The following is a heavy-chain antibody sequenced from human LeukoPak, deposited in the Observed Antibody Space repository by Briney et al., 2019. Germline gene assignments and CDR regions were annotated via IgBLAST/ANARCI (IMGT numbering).Heavy chain of an antibody. CDR1: GGSFSGYY. Sequence: SETLSLTCAVYGGSFSGYYWGWIRQPPRKGLEWIGSIYHSGSTYYNPSRKSRVTISVDTSKNQFSLKLSSVTAADAAVYYCARYAWGTAADPYWGQGTLVTVSS. J-gene: IGHJ4*02. V-gene: IGHV4-38-2*01. CDR2: IYHSGST. D-gene: IGHD3-16*01. CDR3: ARYAWGTAADPY.